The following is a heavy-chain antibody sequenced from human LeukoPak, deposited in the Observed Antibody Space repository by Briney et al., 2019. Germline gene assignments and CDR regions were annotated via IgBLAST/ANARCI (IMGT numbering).Heavy chain of an antibody. D-gene: IGHD3-3*01. V-gene: IGHV3-11*01. CDR1: GFTFSDYY. CDR3: ARDRADFGVGSKSLDY. CDR2: ISSSGSTR. Sequence: GGSLRLSCAASGFTFSDYYMSWVRQAPGKGLEWVSYISSSGSTRYYADSVKGRFTISRDNAKNSLYLQMNRLRAEDTAVYYFARDRADFGVGSKSLDYWGQGTLVTVSS. J-gene: IGHJ4*02.